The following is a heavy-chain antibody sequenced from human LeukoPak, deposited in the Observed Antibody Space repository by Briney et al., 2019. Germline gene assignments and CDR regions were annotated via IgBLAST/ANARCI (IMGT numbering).Heavy chain of an antibody. D-gene: IGHD2-2*01. CDR1: GYTFTNFG. J-gene: IGHJ3*02. Sequence: GASVKVSCKASGYTFTNFGINWVRQAPKQGLEWMGWISVYNGNTNYAQRLQGRVTMTTDTSTSTAYMELRSLRSDDTAVYFCARPRRCSSTTCTDAFDIWGQGTMVTASS. V-gene: IGHV1-18*01. CDR2: ISVYNGNT. CDR3: ARPRRCSSTTCTDAFDI.